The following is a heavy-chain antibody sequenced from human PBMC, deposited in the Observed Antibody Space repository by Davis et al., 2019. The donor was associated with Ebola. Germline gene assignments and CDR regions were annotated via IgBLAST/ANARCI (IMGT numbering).Heavy chain of an antibody. V-gene: IGHV3-23*01. CDR2: ISNSGDKT. D-gene: IGHD1-26*01. CDR1: GFTLSSHA. CDR3: ARAAIGSYFDY. Sequence: GESLKILCAASGFTLSSHAMNRVRQAPGKGLEWVAGISNSGDKTNYADSVKGRVTLSRDNSKNTLFLQMNTLRGEDPAIYYCARAAIGSYFDYWGQGTLVTVSS. J-gene: IGHJ4*02.